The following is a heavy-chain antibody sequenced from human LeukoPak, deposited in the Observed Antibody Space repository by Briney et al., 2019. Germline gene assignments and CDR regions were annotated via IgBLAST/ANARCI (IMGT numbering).Heavy chain of an antibody. CDR2: ISGSGGST. CDR3: AKSQPSYYYDSSGYPPLDY. J-gene: IGHJ4*02. V-gene: IGHV3-23*01. CDR1: GFTFSSYA. D-gene: IGHD3-22*01. Sequence: PGGSLRLSCAASGFTFSSYAMSWVRQAPGKGLEWVSAISGSGGSTYYAESVKGRFTISRDNSKNTLYLQMNSLRDEDTVLYYCAKSQPSYYYDSSGYPPLDYWGQGSLVTVSS.